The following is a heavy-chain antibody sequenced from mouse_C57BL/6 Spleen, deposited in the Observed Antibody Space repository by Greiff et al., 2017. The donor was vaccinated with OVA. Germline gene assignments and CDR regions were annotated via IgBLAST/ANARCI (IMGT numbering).Heavy chain of an antibody. V-gene: IGHV3-6*01. J-gene: IGHJ2*01. Sequence: EVQLVESGPGLVKPSQSLSLTCSVTGYSITSGYYWNWIRQFPGNKLEWMGYISYDGSNNYNPSLKNRISITRDTSKNQFFLKLNSVTTEDTATYYCAREGDYEGFDYWGQGTTLTVSS. CDR1: GYSITSGYY. CDR2: ISYDGSN. D-gene: IGHD2-4*01. CDR3: AREGDYEGFDY.